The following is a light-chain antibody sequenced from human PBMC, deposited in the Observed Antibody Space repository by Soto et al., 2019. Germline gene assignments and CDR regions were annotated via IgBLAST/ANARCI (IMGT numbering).Light chain of an antibody. Sequence: QPVLTQSSSASASLGSSGKRTCILSSGHSTYIIAWHQQQPGKAPRFLMTLDRSGSYNRGSGVPDRFSGSSSGADRYLTISNLQFEDEGDYYCETWYSNTHKVFGGGTKLTVL. CDR3: ETWYSNTHKV. V-gene: IGLV4-60*02. CDR2: LDRSGSY. J-gene: IGLJ3*02. CDR1: SGHSTYI.